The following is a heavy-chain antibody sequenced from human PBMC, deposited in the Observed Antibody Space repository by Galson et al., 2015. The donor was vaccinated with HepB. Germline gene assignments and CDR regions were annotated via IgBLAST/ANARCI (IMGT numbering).Heavy chain of an antibody. J-gene: IGHJ3*02. CDR2: INPNSGGT. V-gene: IGHV1-2*02. Sequence: CKASGYTFTGYYMHWVRQAPGQGLEWMGWINPNSGGTNYAQKFQGRVTMTRDTSISTAYMELSRLRSDDTAVYYCARRAQYCSSTSCYRDAFDIWGQGTMVSVSS. D-gene: IGHD2-2*02. CDR3: ARRAQYCSSTSCYRDAFDI. CDR1: GYTFTGYY.